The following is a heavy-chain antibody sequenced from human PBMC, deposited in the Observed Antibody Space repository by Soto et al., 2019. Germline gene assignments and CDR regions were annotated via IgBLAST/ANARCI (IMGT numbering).Heavy chain of an antibody. CDR2: IGTAGDT. J-gene: IGHJ6*02. CDR3: ARSPPGGYHYHYGLDV. D-gene: IGHD3-22*01. CDR1: GFTFSSYD. Sequence: GGSLRLSCAASGFTFSSYDMHWVRQATGKGLEWVSAIGTAGDTYYPGSVKGRFTISRENAKNSLYLQMNSLRAGDTAVYYCARSPPGGYHYHYGLDVWGQGIMVTVSS. V-gene: IGHV3-13*04.